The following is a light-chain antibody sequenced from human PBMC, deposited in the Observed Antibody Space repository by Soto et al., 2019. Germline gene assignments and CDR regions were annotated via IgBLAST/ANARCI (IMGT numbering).Light chain of an antibody. Sequence: QPVLTQSPSASASLGASVRLTCTLSSGHSNYAIAWHRQQPEKGPQYLMRINSDGSHSKGDGIPDRFSGSRSRAERYLTISSLQSEDEADYYCQTWGTGIQVFGGGTKLTVL. CDR2: INSDGSH. CDR3: QTWGTGIQV. CDR1: SGHSNYA. J-gene: IGLJ3*02. V-gene: IGLV4-69*01.